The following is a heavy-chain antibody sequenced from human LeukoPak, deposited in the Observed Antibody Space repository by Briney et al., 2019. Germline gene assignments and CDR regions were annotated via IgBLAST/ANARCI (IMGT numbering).Heavy chain of an antibody. J-gene: IGHJ5*02. CDR2: IIPIFGTA. Sequence: ASVKVSFTASGGTFSIYAISWVRQAPGQGLEWMGGIIPIFGTANYAQKFQGRVTITADESTSTAYMELSSLRSEDTAVYYCARDGYSSGWYVLDWFDPWGQGTLVTVSS. CDR3: ARDGYSSGWYVLDWFDP. D-gene: IGHD6-19*01. CDR1: GGTFSIYA. V-gene: IGHV1-69*01.